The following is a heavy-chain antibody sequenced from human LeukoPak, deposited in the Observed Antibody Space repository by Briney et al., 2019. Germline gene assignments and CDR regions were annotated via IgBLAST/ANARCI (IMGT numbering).Heavy chain of an antibody. CDR2: INHSGST. D-gene: IGHD6-13*01. J-gene: IGHJ5*02. Sequence: SETPSLTCAVYGGSFSGYYWSWIRQPPGKGLEWIGEINHSGSTNYNPSLKSRVTISVDTSKNQFSLKLSSVTAADTAVYYCARGSSSLTGWFDPWGQGTLVTVSS. CDR1: GGSFSGYY. CDR3: ARGSSSLTGWFDP. V-gene: IGHV4-34*01.